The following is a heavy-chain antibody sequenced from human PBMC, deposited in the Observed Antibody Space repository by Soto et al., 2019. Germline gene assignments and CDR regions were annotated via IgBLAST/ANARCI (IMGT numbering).Heavy chain of an antibody. V-gene: IGHV3-48*02. J-gene: IGHJ6*02. CDR3: ASPSGSSYYYGMDV. CDR1: GFTFSSYS. D-gene: IGHD6-6*01. Sequence: GGSLRLPCAASGFTFSSYSMNWVRQAPGKGLEWVSYISSSSSTIYYADSVKGRFTISRDNAKNSLYLQMNSLRDEDTAVYYCASPSGSSYYYGMDVWGQGTTVTVSS. CDR2: ISSSSSTI.